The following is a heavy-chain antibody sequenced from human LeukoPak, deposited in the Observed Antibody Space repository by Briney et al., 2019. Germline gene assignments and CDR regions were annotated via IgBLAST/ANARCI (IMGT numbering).Heavy chain of an antibody. Sequence: SETVSLTCSVSGGSISSSSSYWGWIRQPPGKGLEWIGNIYYSGGTSYNPSLKSRVTISIDTSKNQFSLKMSSVTDADTAFYYCARISGSYLGFDYWGQGTLVTVSS. J-gene: IGHJ4*02. CDR3: ARISGSYLGFDY. V-gene: IGHV4-39*07. CDR1: GGSISSSSSY. CDR2: IYYSGGT. D-gene: IGHD1-26*01.